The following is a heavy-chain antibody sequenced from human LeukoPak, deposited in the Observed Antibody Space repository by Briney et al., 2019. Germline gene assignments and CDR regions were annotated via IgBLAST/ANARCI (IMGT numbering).Heavy chain of an antibody. V-gene: IGHV1-18*01. J-gene: IGHJ4*02. D-gene: IGHD3-22*01. CDR3: ARVGPGDYYDSSGLGRLYYFDY. CDR2: ISAYNGNT. Sequence: ASVKVSYKASGYTFTIYGISWVRQAPGQGLEWMGWISAYNGNTNYAQKLQGRVTMTTDTSTSTAYMELRSLRSDDTAVYYCARVGPGDYYDSSGLGRLYYFDYWGQGTLVTVSS. CDR1: GYTFTIYG.